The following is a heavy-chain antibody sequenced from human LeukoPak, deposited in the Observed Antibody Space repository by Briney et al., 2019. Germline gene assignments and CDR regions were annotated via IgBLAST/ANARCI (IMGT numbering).Heavy chain of an antibody. CDR1: GYTFTGYY. J-gene: IGHJ5*02. Sequence: GASVKVSCKASGYTFTGYYMHWVRQATGQGLEWMGWMNPNSGNTGYAQKFQGRVTITRNTAIRTAYMELSSLRSEDSAVYYCAAKAEVGWYIWFDPWGQGTLVTVSS. D-gene: IGHD6-19*01. CDR2: MNPNSGNT. V-gene: IGHV1-8*03. CDR3: AAKAEVGWYIWFDP.